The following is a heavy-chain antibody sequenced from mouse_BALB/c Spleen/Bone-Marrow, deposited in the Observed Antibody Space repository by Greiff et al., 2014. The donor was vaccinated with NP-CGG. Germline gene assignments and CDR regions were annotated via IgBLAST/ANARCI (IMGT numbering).Heavy chain of an antibody. J-gene: IGHJ3*01. CDR2: INPNNGGT. V-gene: IGHV1-18*01. D-gene: IGHD2-3*01. CDR1: GYTFTDYN. CDR3: ARAGYYTLFAY. Sequence: VQLQQPXPELVKPGASVKITCKASGYTFTDYNMDWVKQSHGKSLEWIGNINPNNGGTIYNQKFKGKATLTVDKSSTTAYMELRSLTSEDTAVYYCARAGYYTLFAYWGQGTLVTVSA.